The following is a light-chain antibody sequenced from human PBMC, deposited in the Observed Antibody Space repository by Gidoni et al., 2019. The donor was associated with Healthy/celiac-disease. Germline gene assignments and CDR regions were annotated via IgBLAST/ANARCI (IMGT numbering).Light chain of an antibody. CDR2: SNN. CDR1: SSNIGSNT. V-gene: IGLV1-44*01. Sequence: SVLTQPPSASVTPGHRVTISCSGSSSNIGSNTVNWYQQLPGTAPKLLINSNNQRPSGVPDRFSSSKSGTSAALAISGIRSEDEADYYCAAWDDSLNGRVFGGGTKLTVL. CDR3: AAWDDSLNGRV. J-gene: IGLJ3*02.